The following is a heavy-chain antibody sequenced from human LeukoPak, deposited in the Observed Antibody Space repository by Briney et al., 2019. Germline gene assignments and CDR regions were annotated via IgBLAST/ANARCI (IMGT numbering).Heavy chain of an antibody. CDR1: GFTVSSNY. Sequence: GGSLRLSCATSGFTVSSNYMSWVRQAPGKGLEWVSVIYSGGSTYYADSVKGRFTISRDNSKNTLYLQMNSLRAEDTAVYYCARDGTTVVTGDDAFDIWGQGTMVTVSS. D-gene: IGHD4-23*01. CDR2: IYSGGST. CDR3: ARDGTTVVTGDDAFDI. J-gene: IGHJ3*02. V-gene: IGHV3-53*01.